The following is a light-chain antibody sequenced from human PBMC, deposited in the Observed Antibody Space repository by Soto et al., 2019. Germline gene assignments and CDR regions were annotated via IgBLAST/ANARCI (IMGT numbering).Light chain of an antibody. V-gene: IGKV3-15*01. J-gene: IGKJ1*01. CDR1: QSVSSN. Sequence: EIVMTQSPATLSVSPVERATLSCRASQSVSSNLAWYQQKPGQAPRLLIYDASTRATGVPARFSGSGSGTDFTLTISSLEPEDFAVYYCQQSHNWPRTFGQGTKVDI. CDR3: QQSHNWPRT. CDR2: DAS.